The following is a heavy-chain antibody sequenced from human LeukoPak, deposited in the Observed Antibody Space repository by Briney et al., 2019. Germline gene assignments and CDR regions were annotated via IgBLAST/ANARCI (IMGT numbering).Heavy chain of an antibody. V-gene: IGHV1-18*01. CDR1: GYTFTSYG. CDR2: ISAYNGNT. D-gene: IGHD1-26*01. Sequence: ASVKVSCKPSGYTFTSYGISWVRQAPGQGLEWMGWISAYNGNTYYAQKLQDRVTMTTDTSTSTVYMELRSLGSDDTAVYYCARVMYSSGSYYYFDYWGQGTLVTVSS. J-gene: IGHJ4*02. CDR3: ARVMYSSGSYYYFDY.